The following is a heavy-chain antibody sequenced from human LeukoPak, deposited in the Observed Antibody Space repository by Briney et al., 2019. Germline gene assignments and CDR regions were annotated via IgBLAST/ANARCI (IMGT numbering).Heavy chain of an antibody. D-gene: IGHD2-15*01. V-gene: IGHV3-30*02. CDR3: AREEDNADEYLREDY. J-gene: IGHJ4*02. CDR1: GFTFSSYG. CDR2: IRYDGSNK. Sequence: PGGSLRLSCAASGFTFSSYGMHWVRQAPGKGLEWVAFIRYDGSNKHYADSVKGRFTISRDNARNSLYLQMDSLRAEDTAVYYCAREEDNADEYLREDYWGQGTLVTVSS.